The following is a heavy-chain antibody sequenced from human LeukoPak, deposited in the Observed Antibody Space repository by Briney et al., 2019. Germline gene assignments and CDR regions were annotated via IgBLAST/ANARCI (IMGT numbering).Heavy chain of an antibody. CDR2: IYYNGST. CDR3: ARALATIGWFDP. V-gene: IGHV4-59*11. CDR1: GGSISSHY. J-gene: IGHJ5*02. Sequence: SETLSLTCTVSGGSISSHYWSWIRQPPGKGLEWIGYIYYNGSTNYNPSLKSRVTISVDTSKNQFSLKLSSVTAADTAVYYCARALATIGWFDPWGQGTLVTVSP. D-gene: IGHD5-12*01.